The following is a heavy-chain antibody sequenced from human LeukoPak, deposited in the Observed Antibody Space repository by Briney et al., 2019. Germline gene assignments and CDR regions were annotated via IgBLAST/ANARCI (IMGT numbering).Heavy chain of an antibody. V-gene: IGHV4-59*01. J-gene: IGHJ5*02. CDR3: ARGQFGYCSGGSCYWFDP. CDR1: GGSISSYH. Sequence: SETLSLTCTVSGGSISSYHWSWIRQPPGKGLEGIGYIYYSGSTNYNPSLKSRVTISVDTSKNQFSLKLRSVTAADTAVYYCARGQFGYCSGGSCYWFDPWGQGTLVTVSS. D-gene: IGHD2-15*01. CDR2: IYYSGST.